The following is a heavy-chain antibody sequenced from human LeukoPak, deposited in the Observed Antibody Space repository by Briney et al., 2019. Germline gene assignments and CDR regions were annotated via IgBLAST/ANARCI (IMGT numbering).Heavy chain of an antibody. J-gene: IGHJ4*02. CDR1: GFTFSSYG. CDR2: ISYDGSNK. D-gene: IGHD3-9*01. Sequence: GGSLRLSCAASGFTFSSYGMHWVRQAPGKGLEWVAVISYDGSNKYYADSGKGRFTISRDNSKTPLYLQMTSLRAEDTAVYYCAKDRPYDILTEQIDYWGQGTLVTVSS. CDR3: AKDRPYDILTEQIDY. V-gene: IGHV3-30*18.